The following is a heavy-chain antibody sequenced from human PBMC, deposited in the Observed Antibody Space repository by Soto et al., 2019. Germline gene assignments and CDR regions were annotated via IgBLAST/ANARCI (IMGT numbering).Heavy chain of an antibody. Sequence: GGSLRLSCAASGFTFSTYWMDWVRQTPGKGLEWVANIKHDGSEKNYVDSVKGRFTIYRDNAKNSLYLQMSSLTAEDSALYYCSRSLNAWGQGTLVAVSS. V-gene: IGHV3-7*01. J-gene: IGHJ5*02. D-gene: IGHD3-16*01. CDR2: IKHDGSEK. CDR1: GFTFSTYW. CDR3: SRSLNA.